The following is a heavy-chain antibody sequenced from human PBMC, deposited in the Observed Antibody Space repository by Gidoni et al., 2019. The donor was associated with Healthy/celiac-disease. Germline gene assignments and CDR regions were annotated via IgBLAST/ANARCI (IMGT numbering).Heavy chain of an antibody. V-gene: IGHV5-51*01. CDR3: GLAYSYSSGWYRPFSAPYNWFDP. D-gene: IGHD6-19*01. Sequence: EVQLVQSGAEVKKPGESLKISCKGSGYSFTSYWIGWVRQMPGKGLEWMGIIYPGDSDTRYSPSFQGQVTISADKSISTAYLQWSSLKASDTAMYYCGLAYSYSSGWYRPFSAPYNWFDPWGQGTLVSVSS. CDR2: IYPGDSDT. J-gene: IGHJ5*02. CDR1: GYSFTSYW.